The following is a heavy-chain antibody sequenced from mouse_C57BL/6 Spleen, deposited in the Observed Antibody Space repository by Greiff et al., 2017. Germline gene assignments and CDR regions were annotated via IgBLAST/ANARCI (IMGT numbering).Heavy chain of an antibody. D-gene: IGHD1-1*01. J-gene: IGHJ1*03. CDR1: GYTFTSYW. Sequence: QVQLQQPGAELVKPGASVKVSCKASGYTFTSYWMHWVKQRPGQGLEWIGRIHPSDSDTNYNQKFKGKATLTVDKSSSTAYMQLSSRTSEDSAVYYCAITDYYYGSYWYFDVWGTGTTVTVSS. V-gene: IGHV1-74*01. CDR3: AITDYYYGSYWYFDV. CDR2: IHPSDSDT.